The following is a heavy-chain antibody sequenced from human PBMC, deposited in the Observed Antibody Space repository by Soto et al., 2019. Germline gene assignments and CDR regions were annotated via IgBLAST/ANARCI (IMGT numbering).Heavy chain of an antibody. D-gene: IGHD2-21*01. V-gene: IGHV3-23*01. CDR1: GFTFINYA. J-gene: IGHJ2*01. CDR2: ISGGGDAT. CDR3: ARKVVVSTSRPDYWYFDL. Sequence: EVQLLESGGDSVQPGGSVRLSCAGSGFTFINYAMNWVRQAPGKVLEWVSTISGGGDATFFADSVRGRFTFSRDNSKNTVTLQMNSLGVDDTAVYYCARKVVVSTSRPDYWYFDLWGRGTLVTVSS.